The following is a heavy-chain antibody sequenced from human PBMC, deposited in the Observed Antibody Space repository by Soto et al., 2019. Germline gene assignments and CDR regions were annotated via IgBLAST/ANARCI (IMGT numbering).Heavy chain of an antibody. J-gene: IGHJ4*02. Sequence: EVQLVESGGGLVKPGGSLRLSCAASGFTFSNAWMSWVRQAPGKGLEWVGRIKSKTDGGTTDYAAPVKGRFTISRDDSKITLYLQMNSLKTEDTAVYYCTTDSFLSSGYYGYWGQGTLVTVSS. V-gene: IGHV3-15*01. CDR1: GFTFSNAW. CDR2: IKSKTDGGTT. CDR3: TTDSFLSSGYYGY. D-gene: IGHD3-22*01.